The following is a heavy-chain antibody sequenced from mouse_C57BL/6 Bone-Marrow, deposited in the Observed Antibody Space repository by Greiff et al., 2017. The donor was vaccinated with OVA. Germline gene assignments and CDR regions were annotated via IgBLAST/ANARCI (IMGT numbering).Heavy chain of an antibody. J-gene: IGHJ3*01. CDR3: ARGGLLSWFAY. V-gene: IGHV1-54*01. Sequence: QVQLQQSVAELVRPGTSVKVSCKASGYAFTNSLIEWVKQRPGQGLEWIGVINPGSGGTNYNEKFKGKATLTADKASSTAYMQLSSLTSEDSAVYFCARGGLLSWFAYWGQGTLVTVSA. D-gene: IGHD2-12*01. CDR1: GYAFTNSL. CDR2: INPGSGGT.